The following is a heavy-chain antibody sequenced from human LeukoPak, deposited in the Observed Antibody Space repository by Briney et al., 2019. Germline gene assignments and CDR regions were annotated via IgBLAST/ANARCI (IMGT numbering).Heavy chain of an antibody. Sequence: EPSETLSLTCTVSGGSISSHFWSWIRQPPGKGLEWIGYIYHSGGTNYNPSLKSRVTISVDTSKNQFSLKLSSVTAADTAVYYCASIDTAGTGHELGEHAFDIWGQGTMVTVSS. CDR1: GGSISSHF. CDR2: IYHSGGT. J-gene: IGHJ3*02. V-gene: IGHV4-59*11. D-gene: IGHD6-13*01. CDR3: ASIDTAGTGHELGEHAFDI.